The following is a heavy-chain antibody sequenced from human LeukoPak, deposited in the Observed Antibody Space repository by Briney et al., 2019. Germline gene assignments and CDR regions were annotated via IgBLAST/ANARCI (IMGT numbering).Heavy chain of an antibody. CDR3: AGILWFGESSFDY. J-gene: IGHJ4*02. CDR2: IYHSGNT. D-gene: IGHD3-10*01. Sequence: SETLSLTCTVSGYSISSGYYWGWIRQPPGEGLEWIGSIYHSGNTYYNPSLKSRVTISVDKSESQFSLKLSSVTAADTAVYYCAGILWFGESSFDYWGQGTLVTVSS. V-gene: IGHV4-38-2*02. CDR1: GYSISSGYY.